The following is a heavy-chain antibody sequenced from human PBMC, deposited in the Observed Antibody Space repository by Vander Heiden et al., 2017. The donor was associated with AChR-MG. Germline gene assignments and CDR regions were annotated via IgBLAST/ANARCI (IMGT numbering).Heavy chain of an antibody. CDR1: GFTFSSHA. V-gene: IGHV3-23*01. Sequence: EVQLLESGGGLVQPGGSLRLPCAASGFTFSSHAMSWVRQAPGKGLDWVSAISGSGGSTYYADSVKGRFTISRDNSKNTLYLQMNSLRAEDTAVYYRAKDRGYDYVWGSYRPNYYYYGMDVWGQGTTVTVSS. CDR3: AKDRGYDYVWGSYRPNYYYYGMDV. J-gene: IGHJ6*02. CDR2: ISGSGGST. D-gene: IGHD3-16*02.